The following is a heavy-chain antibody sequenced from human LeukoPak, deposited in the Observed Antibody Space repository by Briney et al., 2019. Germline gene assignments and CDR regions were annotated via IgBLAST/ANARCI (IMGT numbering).Heavy chain of an antibody. D-gene: IGHD3-22*01. Sequence: SGTLSLTCAVSGGSISSSNWWSWVRQPPGKGLEWIGEIYHSGSTNYNPSLKSRVTISVDKSKNQFSLKLSSVTAADTAVYYCARGGRYYYDSSGSDWGQGTLVTVSS. CDR3: ARGGRYYYDSSGSD. J-gene: IGHJ4*02. CDR2: IYHSGST. V-gene: IGHV4-4*02. CDR1: GGSISSSNW.